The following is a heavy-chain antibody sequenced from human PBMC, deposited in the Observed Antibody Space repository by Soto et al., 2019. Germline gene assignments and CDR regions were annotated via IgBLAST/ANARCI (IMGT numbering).Heavy chain of an antibody. D-gene: IGHD1-7*01. Sequence: SETLSLTCTVSGGSISSSGYYWGWIRQPPGKGLEWIGSIYYSGSTYYNPSLKSRVTISVDTSKNQFSLKLSSVTAADTAVYYCARRGDNWNYKWFDPWGQGTLVTVSS. V-gene: IGHV4-39*01. CDR2: IYYSGST. J-gene: IGHJ5*02. CDR1: GGSISSSGYY. CDR3: ARRGDNWNYKWFDP.